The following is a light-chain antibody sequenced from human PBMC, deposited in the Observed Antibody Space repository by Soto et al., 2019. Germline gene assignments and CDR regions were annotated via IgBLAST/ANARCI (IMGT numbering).Light chain of an antibody. CDR2: AAS. Sequence: DIKMTQSPASLSASVEDRVTITCRASQTVRTYLNWYQQKPGKAPKLLIYAASNLQSGVPSRFSGSGSGTDFTLTITSLRPEDFATYWCQQSYNTPVTFGQGTRLENK. V-gene: IGKV1-39*01. CDR1: QTVRTY. J-gene: IGKJ5*01. CDR3: QQSYNTPVT.